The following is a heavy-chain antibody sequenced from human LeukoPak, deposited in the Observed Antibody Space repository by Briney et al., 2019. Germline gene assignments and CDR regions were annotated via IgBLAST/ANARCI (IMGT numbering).Heavy chain of an antibody. D-gene: IGHD1-1*01. CDR2: IYSGGST. CDR3: ARDRTAYYYGMDV. CDR1: GFTFSSYW. J-gene: IGHJ6*02. V-gene: IGHV3-53*01. Sequence: PGGSLRLSCAASGFTFSSYWMNWARQAPGKALEWVSVIYSGGSTYYADSVKGRFTISRDTSKNTLYLQMNSLRAEDTAVYYCARDRTAYYYGMDVWGQGTTVTVSS.